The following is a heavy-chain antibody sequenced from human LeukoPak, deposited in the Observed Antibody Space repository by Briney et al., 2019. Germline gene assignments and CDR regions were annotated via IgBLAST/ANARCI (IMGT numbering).Heavy chain of an antibody. CDR2: IYYSGST. V-gene: IGHV4-61*01. J-gene: IGHJ4*02. D-gene: IGHD5-12*01. CDR1: GGSVSSGSYY. CDR3: ARGHRVASISYFDY. Sequence: PSETLSLTCTVSGGSVSSGSYYWSWIRQPRGKGLEWIGYIYYSGSTNYNPSLKSRVTISVDTSKNQFSLNLSSVTAADTAVYYRARGHRVASISYFDYWGQGTLVTVSS.